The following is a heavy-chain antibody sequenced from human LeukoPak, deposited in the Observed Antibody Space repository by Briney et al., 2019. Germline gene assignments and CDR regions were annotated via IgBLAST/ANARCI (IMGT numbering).Heavy chain of an antibody. CDR3: ARDGLGYCSGGSCRGIVTIDY. CDR1: GYTFTSYG. Sequence: VASVKVSCKASGYTFTSYGISWVRQAPGQGLEWMGWISAYNGNTNYAQKLQGRVTMTTDTSTSTAYMELRSLRSDDTAVYYCARDGLGYCSGGSCRGIVTIDYWGQGTLVTVSS. J-gene: IGHJ4*02. CDR2: ISAYNGNT. D-gene: IGHD2-15*01. V-gene: IGHV1-18*01.